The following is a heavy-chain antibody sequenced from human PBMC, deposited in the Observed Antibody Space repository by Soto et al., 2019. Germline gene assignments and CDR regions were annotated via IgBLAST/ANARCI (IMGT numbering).Heavy chain of an antibody. J-gene: IGHJ4*02. CDR2: IPYSGST. Sequence: TVSGGSIGSYHWNWIRQPPGKGLEWIGFIPYSGSTIYNPSLKNRITISVDTSKSQFSLKLTSVTAADTAVYYCARTTIFGVVIPYYFDYWGQGTLVTVSS. CDR3: ARTTIFGVVIPYYFDY. CDR1: GGSIGSYH. D-gene: IGHD3-3*01. V-gene: IGHV4-59*08.